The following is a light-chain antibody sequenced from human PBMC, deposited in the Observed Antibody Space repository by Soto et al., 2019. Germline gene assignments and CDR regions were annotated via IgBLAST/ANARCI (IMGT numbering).Light chain of an antibody. V-gene: IGLV2-8*01. Sequence: QSVLTQPRSVSGSPGQSVTISCTGTSSDVGGYNYVSWYQQHPGKAPKLMSYEVNKRPSGVPDRFSGSKSGNTASLTVSGLQAEDEADYYCSSYAGSSNVFGTGTKVTVL. CDR2: EVN. CDR1: SSDVGGYNY. J-gene: IGLJ1*01. CDR3: SSYAGSSNV.